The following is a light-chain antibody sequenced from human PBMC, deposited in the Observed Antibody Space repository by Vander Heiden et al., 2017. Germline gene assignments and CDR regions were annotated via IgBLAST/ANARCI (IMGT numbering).Light chain of an antibody. CDR2: SAS. V-gene: IGKV1-9*01. CDR3: EHLNNFPLT. J-gene: IGKJ4*01. Sequence: DIQLTQSPSFLSASVGDRVTITCRASQGIISYLAWYQQTPGKAPKLLISSASALQSGVPSRFSGSVSGTEFTLTINSLQPEDSATFYCEHLNNFPLTFGGGTKVEI. CDR1: QGIISY.